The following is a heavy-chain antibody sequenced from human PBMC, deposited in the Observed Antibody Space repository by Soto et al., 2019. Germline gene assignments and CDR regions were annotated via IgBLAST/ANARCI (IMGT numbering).Heavy chain of an antibody. CDR1: GGLISIYY. J-gene: IGHJ4*02. V-gene: IGHV4-59*01. CDR3: ARAYGGNFFDY. CDR2: LYYSGST. Sequence: SETLSLTCSVSGGLISIYYWSWIRQPPGKGLEWIGYLYYSGSTNYNPSLRSRVTISIDTSKNQFSLKLSSVTAADTAVYYCARAYGGNFFDYWAQGTLVTVSS. D-gene: IGHD2-21*02.